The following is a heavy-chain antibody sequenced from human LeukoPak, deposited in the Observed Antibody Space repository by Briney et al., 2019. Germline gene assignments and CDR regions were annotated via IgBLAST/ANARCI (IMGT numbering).Heavy chain of an antibody. V-gene: IGHV3-48*03. D-gene: IGHD3-9*01. CDR3: ARETGILSAFDI. Sequence: PGGSPRLPCAASGFTFSSYEMNWVRQAPGKGLEWVSYISSSGSTIYYADSVKGRFTISRDNAKNTLYLQMNSLRAEDTAVYYCARETGILSAFDIWGQGTMVTVSS. CDR2: ISSSGSTI. CDR1: GFTFSSYE. J-gene: IGHJ3*02.